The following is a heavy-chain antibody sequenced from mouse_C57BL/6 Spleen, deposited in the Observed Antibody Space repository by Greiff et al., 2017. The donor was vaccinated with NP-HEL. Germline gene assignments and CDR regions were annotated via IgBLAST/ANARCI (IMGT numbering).Heavy chain of an antibody. CDR1: GFTFSSYA. V-gene: IGHV5-4*01. D-gene: IGHD2-3*01. CDR3: ARGVTNFDY. Sequence: EVQLVESGGGLVKPGGSLKLSCAASGFTFSSYAMSWVRQTPEKRLEWVATISDGGSYTYYPDNVKGRFTISRDNAKNNLYLQMSHLKSEDTAMYYCARGVTNFDYWGQGTTLTVSS. J-gene: IGHJ2*01. CDR2: ISDGGSYT.